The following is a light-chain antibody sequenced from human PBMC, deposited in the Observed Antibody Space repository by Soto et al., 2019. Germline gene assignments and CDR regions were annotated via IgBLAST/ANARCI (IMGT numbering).Light chain of an antibody. CDR1: QSISSY. CDR3: QQSYSTPRT. CDR2: AAS. J-gene: IGKJ1*01. V-gene: IGKV1-39*01. Sequence: DIQMTQSPSSLSASVGGRVTITCRASQSISSYLNWYQQKPGKAPKLLIYAASSLQSRVPSRFSGSGSGTDFTRTISSLQPEDFAAFYCQQSYSTPRTFGQRTKVDIK.